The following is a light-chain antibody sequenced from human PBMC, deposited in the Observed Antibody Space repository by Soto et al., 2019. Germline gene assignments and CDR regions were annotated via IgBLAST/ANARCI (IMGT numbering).Light chain of an antibody. CDR2: DAS. J-gene: IGKJ1*01. CDR1: QSISSW. V-gene: IGKV1-5*01. Sequence: DIQMHQSPSTLSASVGARATITCRASQSISSWLAWYQQKPGKAPKLLIYDASSLESGVPSRFSGSGSGTEFTLTISSLQPEDFATYYCKQYNSYWTFGQGTKVDIK. CDR3: KQYNSYWT.